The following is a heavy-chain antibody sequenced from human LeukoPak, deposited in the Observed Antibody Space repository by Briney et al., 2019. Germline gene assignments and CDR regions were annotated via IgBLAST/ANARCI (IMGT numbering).Heavy chain of an antibody. V-gene: IGHV4-59*01. J-gene: IGHJ4*02. CDR1: GGSISSYY. CDR3: ARGFIYYGSGSYQAHFDY. D-gene: IGHD3-10*01. CDR2: IYYSGST. Sequence: PSETLSLTCTVSGGSISSYYWSWIRQPPGKGLEWIGYIYYSGSTNYNPSLKSRVTISVDTSKNQFSLKLSSVTAADTAVYYCARGFIYYGSGSYQAHFDYWGQGTLVTVSS.